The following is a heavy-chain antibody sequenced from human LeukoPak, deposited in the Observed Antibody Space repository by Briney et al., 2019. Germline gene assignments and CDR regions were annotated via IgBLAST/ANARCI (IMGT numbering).Heavy chain of an antibody. V-gene: IGHV1-46*01. Sequence: ASVKVSCKASGYTFTIYFMHWVRQAPGQGLEWMGIINPSVGSTSYAQKFQGRVTITADESTSTAYMELSSLRSEDTAVYYCARDYYDSSGYSLDYWGQGTLVTVSS. CDR2: INPSVGST. CDR3: ARDYYDSSGYSLDY. J-gene: IGHJ4*02. CDR1: GYTFTIYF. D-gene: IGHD3-22*01.